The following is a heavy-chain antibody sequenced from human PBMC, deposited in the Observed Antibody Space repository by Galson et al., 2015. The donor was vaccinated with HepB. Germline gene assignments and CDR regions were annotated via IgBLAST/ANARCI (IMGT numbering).Heavy chain of an antibody. CDR1: GYTFTSYA. V-gene: IGHV7-4-1*02. CDR3: ARAYGSGSYYLYNWFDP. J-gene: IGHJ5*02. CDR2: INTNTGNP. D-gene: IGHD3-10*01. Sequence: SVKVSCKASGYTFTSYAMNWVRQAPGQGLEWMGWINTNTGNPTYAQGFTGRFVFSLDTSVSTAYLQISSLKAEDTAVYYCARAYGSGSYYLYNWFDPWGQGTLVTVSS.